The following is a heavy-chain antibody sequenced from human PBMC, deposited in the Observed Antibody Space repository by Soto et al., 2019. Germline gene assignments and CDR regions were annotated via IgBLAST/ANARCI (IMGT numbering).Heavy chain of an antibody. Sequence: SESLSRTCTVSGGSISTSSYYWGWIRQPPGKGLEWIGSIYYSGSTYYNPSLKSRVTISVDTSKNQFSLKLSSVTAADTAVYYCARDYDSSGDYWGQGTLVT. CDR3: ARDYDSSGDY. CDR2: IYYSGST. V-gene: IGHV4-39*01. J-gene: IGHJ4*02. D-gene: IGHD3-22*01. CDR1: GGSISTSSYY.